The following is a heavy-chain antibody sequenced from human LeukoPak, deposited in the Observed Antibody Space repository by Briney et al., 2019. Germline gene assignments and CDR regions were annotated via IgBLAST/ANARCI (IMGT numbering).Heavy chain of an antibody. J-gene: IGHJ4*02. CDR3: ARGKVPYEY. CDR1: GGSLRGFY. Sequence: SETLSLTRAVYGGSLRGFYWRRSRQPPGKGLQWIGEINHSGSPNYNPSLKSRVTISVDTSKDQVSLNLSSVTAADTAVYYCARGKVPYEYWGQGTLVTVSS. D-gene: IGHD2-2*01. CDR2: INHSGSP. V-gene: IGHV4-34*01.